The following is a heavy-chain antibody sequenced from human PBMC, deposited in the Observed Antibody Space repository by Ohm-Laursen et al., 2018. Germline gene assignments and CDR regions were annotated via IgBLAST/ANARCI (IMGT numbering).Heavy chain of an antibody. Sequence: SLRLSCAASGFTFSSYAMTWVRQAPGKGLEWVAVISYDGSNKYYADSVKGRFTISRDNSKNTLYLQMNSLRAEDTAVYYCAKDYSYCGGDCHGSSFDYWGQGTLVTVSS. J-gene: IGHJ4*02. D-gene: IGHD2-21*02. CDR1: GFTFSSYA. V-gene: IGHV3-30*18. CDR3: AKDYSYCGGDCHGSSFDY. CDR2: ISYDGSNK.